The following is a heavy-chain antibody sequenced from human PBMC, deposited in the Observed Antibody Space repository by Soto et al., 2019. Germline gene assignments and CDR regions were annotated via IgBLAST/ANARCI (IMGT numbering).Heavy chain of an antibody. D-gene: IGHD2-15*01. V-gene: IGHV2-5*02. CDR1: GFSLSTSGVG. CDR3: AYLPCSGGSCYWFSFSGMDV. J-gene: IGHJ6*02. CDR2: IYWDDDK. Sequence: QITLKESGPTLVKPTQTLTLTCTFSGFSLSTSGVGVAWIRQPPGKALEWLALIYWDDDKRYRPSLESRLTITKDTSNNQVVLTMTNMDSVGTATYYCAYLPCSGGSCYWFSFSGMDVWGQGTTVTVSS.